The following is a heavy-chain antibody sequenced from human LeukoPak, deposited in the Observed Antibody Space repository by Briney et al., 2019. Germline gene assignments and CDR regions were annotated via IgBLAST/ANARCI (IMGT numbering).Heavy chain of an antibody. CDR1: GGSISSSSYY. J-gene: IGHJ4*02. V-gene: IGHV4-39*01. D-gene: IGHD3-10*01. CDR2: IYYSGST. CDR3: ARGMVRGPPGY. Sequence: SETLSLTCTVSGGSISSSSYYWGWIRQPPGKGLEWIGSIYYSGSTYYNPSLKSRVTISVDTFKNQFSLKLSSVTAADTAVYYCARGMVRGPPGYWGQGTLVTVSS.